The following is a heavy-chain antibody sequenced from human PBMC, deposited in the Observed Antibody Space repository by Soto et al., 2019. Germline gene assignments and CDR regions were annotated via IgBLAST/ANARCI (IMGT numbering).Heavy chain of an antibody. CDR1: GFSFSSYA. CDR2: ISGGGGGT. J-gene: IGHJ6*02. D-gene: IGHD1-1*01. CDR3: AKEGGNWKSLYYYYGMDV. Sequence: GSLRLSCAASGFSFSSYAMNWVRQAPGKGLEWVSGISGGGGGTYSADSVKGRFTISRDNSKNTLYLQMNSLRAEDTAVYYCAKEGGNWKSLYYYYGMDVWGRGTTVTVSS. V-gene: IGHV3-23*01.